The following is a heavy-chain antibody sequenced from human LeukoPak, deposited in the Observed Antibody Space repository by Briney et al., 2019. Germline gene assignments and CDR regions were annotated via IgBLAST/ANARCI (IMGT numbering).Heavy chain of an antibody. D-gene: IGHD6-13*01. CDR1: GFTFSSYG. CDR3: AGQAAADYYYYGMDV. J-gene: IGHJ6*02. CDR2: INHSGST. V-gene: IGHV4-34*08. Sequence: PGGSLRLSCAASGFTFSSYGMHWIRQPPGKGLEWIGEINHSGSTNYNPSLKSRVTISVDTSKSQFSLKLSSVTAADTAVYYCAGQAAADYYYYGMDVWGQGTTVTVSS.